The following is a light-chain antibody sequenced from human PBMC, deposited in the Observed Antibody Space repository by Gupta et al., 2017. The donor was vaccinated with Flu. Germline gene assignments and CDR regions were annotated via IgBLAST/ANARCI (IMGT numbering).Light chain of an antibody. CDR1: NIGSKS. J-gene: IGLJ2*01. CDR3: QVWDSSSDHPV. CDR2: DNN. Sequence: SYVLTQPPSGAVAPGQTARITCDGNNIGSKSVHWYQQKPGQAPVLVVYDNNDRPSGIPERFSGFNSGNTATLTISRVEAGAEADYYCQVWDSSSDHPVFGGGTKLTVL. V-gene: IGLV3-21*02.